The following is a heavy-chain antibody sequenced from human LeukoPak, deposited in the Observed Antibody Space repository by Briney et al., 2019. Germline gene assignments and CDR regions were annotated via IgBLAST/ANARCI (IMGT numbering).Heavy chain of an antibody. CDR1: GGSISSSSYY. V-gene: IGHV4-39*01. Sequence: SETLSLTCTVSGGSISSSSYYWGWIRQPPGKGLEWIGSIYYSGSTYYNASLKSRVTISVDTSKNQFSLNLSSVTAADTAVYYCTRLPAARGLKYMYVWGKGTTVTVSS. CDR2: IYYSGST. CDR3: TRLPAARGLKYMYV. D-gene: IGHD2-2*01. J-gene: IGHJ6*03.